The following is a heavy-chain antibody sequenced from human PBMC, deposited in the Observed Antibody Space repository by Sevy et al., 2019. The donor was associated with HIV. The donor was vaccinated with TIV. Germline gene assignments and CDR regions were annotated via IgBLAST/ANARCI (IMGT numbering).Heavy chain of an antibody. V-gene: IGHV3-48*03. CDR3: VRNGGAYDSGFDP. Sequence: GGSLRLSCVASGFTFSNHDMNWVRQAPGKGLEWVSKIRSSGSDIYYADSVKGRFTISRDNAKDSLNLQMNSLRAEDTAVYYCVRNGGAYDSGFDPWGQGTLVTVSS. CDR2: IRSSGSDI. CDR1: GFTFSNHD. J-gene: IGHJ5*02. D-gene: IGHD3-22*01.